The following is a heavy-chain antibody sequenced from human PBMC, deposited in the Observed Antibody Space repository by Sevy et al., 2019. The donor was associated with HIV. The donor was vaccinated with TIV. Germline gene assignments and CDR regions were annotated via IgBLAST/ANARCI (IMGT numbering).Heavy chain of an antibody. CDR3: ARDPSYYDSSGYYNGYFDY. V-gene: IGHV3-7*01. J-gene: IGHJ4*02. Sequence: GGSLRLSCAASGFTFSSYWMSWVRQAPGKGLEWVANIKQDGSEKDYVDSVKGRFTISRDNAKNSLYLQMNSLRAEDTAVCYCARDPSYYDSSGYYNGYFDYWGQGTLVTVSS. CDR1: GFTFSSYW. D-gene: IGHD3-22*01. CDR2: IKQDGSEK.